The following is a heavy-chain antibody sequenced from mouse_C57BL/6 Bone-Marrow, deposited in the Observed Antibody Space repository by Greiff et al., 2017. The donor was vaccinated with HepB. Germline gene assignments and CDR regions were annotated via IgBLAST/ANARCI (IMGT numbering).Heavy chain of an antibody. Sequence: EVQLQESGGGLVKPGGSLKLSCAASGFTFSDYGMHWVRQAPEKGLEWVAYISSGSSTIYYADTVKGRFTISRDNAKNTLFLQMTSLRSEDTAMYYCARRGYDYDGPEPWFAYWGQGTLVTVSA. V-gene: IGHV5-17*01. CDR2: ISSGSSTI. CDR1: GFTFSDYG. J-gene: IGHJ3*01. D-gene: IGHD2-4*01. CDR3: ARRGYDYDGPEPWFAY.